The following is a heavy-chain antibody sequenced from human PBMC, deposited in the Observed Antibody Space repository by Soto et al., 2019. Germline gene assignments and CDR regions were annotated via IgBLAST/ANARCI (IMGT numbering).Heavy chain of an antibody. Sequence: PGGSLRLSCAASGFTFSSYEMNWVRQAPGKGLEWVSYISSSGSTIYYADSVKGRFTISRDNAKNSLYLQMNSLRAEDTAVYYCARESSRYYYYYGMDVWGQGTTVTVSS. CDR1: GFTFSSYE. V-gene: IGHV3-48*03. CDR3: ARESSRYYYYYGMDV. J-gene: IGHJ6*02. D-gene: IGHD6-13*01. CDR2: ISSSGSTI.